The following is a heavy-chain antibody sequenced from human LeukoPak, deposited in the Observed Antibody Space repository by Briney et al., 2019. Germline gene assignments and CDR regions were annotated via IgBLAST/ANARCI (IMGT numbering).Heavy chain of an antibody. CDR3: ARGSRWYPDY. D-gene: IGHD6-19*01. V-gene: IGHV3-23*03. J-gene: IGHJ4*02. CDR1: GFTFSSYA. CDR2: IYSGGST. Sequence: GGSLRLSCAASGFTFSSYAMSWVRQAPGKGLEWVSVIYSGGSTYFTDSVKGRFTASRDNSKNTLYLQMNGLRAEDTAIYYCARGSRWYPDYWGQGTLVTVSS.